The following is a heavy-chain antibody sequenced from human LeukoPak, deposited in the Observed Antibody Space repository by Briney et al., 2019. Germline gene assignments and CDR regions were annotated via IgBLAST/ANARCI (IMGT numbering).Heavy chain of an antibody. CDR1: GGSISNYY. CDR3: ASSTHFDY. V-gene: IGHV4-59*12. Sequence: SETLSLTCTVSGGSISNYYWSWIRQPPGKGLEWIGYIYSSGSTYYNPSLKSRVTISVDTSKNQFSLKLSSVTAADTAVYYCASSTHFDYWGQGTLVTVSS. CDR2: IYSSGST. J-gene: IGHJ4*02.